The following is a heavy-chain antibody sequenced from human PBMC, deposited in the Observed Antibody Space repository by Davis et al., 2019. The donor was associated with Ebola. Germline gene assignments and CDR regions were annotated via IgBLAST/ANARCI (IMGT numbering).Heavy chain of an antibody. CDR3: ARVAGTEQLVGFWYFDL. CDR2: ISWNSGSI. J-gene: IGHJ2*01. Sequence: SLKISCAASGFTFDDYAMHWVRQAPGKGLKWVSGISWNSGSIGYADSVKGRFTISRDNAKNSLYLQMNSLRAEDTAVYYCARVAGTEQLVGFWYFDLWGRGTLVTVSS. CDR1: GFTFDDYA. D-gene: IGHD6-6*01. V-gene: IGHV3-9*01.